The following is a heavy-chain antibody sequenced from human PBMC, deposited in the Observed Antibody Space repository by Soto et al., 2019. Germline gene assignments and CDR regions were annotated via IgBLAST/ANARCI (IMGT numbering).Heavy chain of an antibody. V-gene: IGHV3-74*01. CDR1: GFTFSSYW. CDR2: INSDGSST. D-gene: IGHD2-2*01. CDR3: ATMECRSTSCDAEFDP. Sequence: EVQLVESGGGLVQPGGSLRLSCAASGFTFSSYWMHWVSQAPGKGLVWVSRINSDGSSTSYADSVKGRFTISRDNAKNTLDLQMNSLRAEDTAVYYCATMECRSTSCDAEFDPWGQGTLVTVSS. J-gene: IGHJ5*02.